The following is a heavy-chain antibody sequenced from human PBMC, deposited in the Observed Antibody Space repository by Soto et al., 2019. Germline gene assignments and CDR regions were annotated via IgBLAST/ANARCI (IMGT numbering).Heavy chain of an antibody. D-gene: IGHD6-6*01. CDR2: IYHSGST. Sequence: PSETLSLTCAVSGGSISSSNWWSWVRQPPGKGLEWIGEIYHSGSTNYNPSLKSRVTISVGKSKNQFSLKLSSVTAADTAVYYCARSHIVPRLLMYPYDYWGQGTLVTVSS. J-gene: IGHJ4*02. CDR1: GGSISSSNW. V-gene: IGHV4-4*02. CDR3: ARSHIVPRLLMYPYDY.